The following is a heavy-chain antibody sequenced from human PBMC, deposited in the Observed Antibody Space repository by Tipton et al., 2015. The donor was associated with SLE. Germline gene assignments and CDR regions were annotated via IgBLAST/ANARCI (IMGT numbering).Heavy chain of an antibody. CDR2: INSRSNVI. V-gene: IGHV3-21*01. Sequence: SLRLSCAASGFIFNSYSMIWVRQAPGKGLEWLSSINSRSNVIYYADALKGRFTISRDNTKNSLYLQMNSLRAEDTVAYYCARDLILQQLDYWGQGTLVTVSS. CDR3: ARDLILQQLDY. CDR1: GFIFNSYS. J-gene: IGHJ4*02. D-gene: IGHD6-13*01.